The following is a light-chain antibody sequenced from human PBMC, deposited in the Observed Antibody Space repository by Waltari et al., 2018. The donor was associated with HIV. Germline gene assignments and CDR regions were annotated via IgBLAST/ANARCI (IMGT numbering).Light chain of an antibody. CDR1: QSISSY. J-gene: IGKJ3*01. Sequence: DIQMTQSPSSLSASVGDRVTITCRASQSISSYLNWYQQKPGKAPRLLIFLASSLQKGVPSRFSGSGYGTDFTLTINSLQPEDFATYFCQQSHTTPFTFGPGTTVDVK. CDR2: LAS. CDR3: QQSHTTPFT. V-gene: IGKV1-39*01.